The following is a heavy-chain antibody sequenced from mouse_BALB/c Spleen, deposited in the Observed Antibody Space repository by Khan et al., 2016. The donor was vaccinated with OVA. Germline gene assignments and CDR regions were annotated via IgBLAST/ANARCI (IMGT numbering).Heavy chain of an antibody. V-gene: IGHV2-3*01. Sequence: QVQLKESGPGLVAPSQSLSLTCTVSGFSFTIYGVTWVRQPPGKGLEWLGVIWGDGNTNYHSALISRLSISKDNYKSQVLLQLNSLQNDDTATYYSAKWTGYYEGAMDYWGQGTSVTVSS. CDR1: GFSFTIYG. D-gene: IGHD2-3*01. CDR2: IWGDGNT. CDR3: AKWTGYYEGAMDY. J-gene: IGHJ4*01.